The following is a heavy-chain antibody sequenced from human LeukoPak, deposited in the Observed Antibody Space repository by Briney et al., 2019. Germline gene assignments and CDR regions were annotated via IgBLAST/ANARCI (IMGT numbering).Heavy chain of an antibody. V-gene: IGHV3-23*01. CDR3: ANLVTTVGGY. Sequence: GGSLRLSCAASGFTFSSYAMSWVRQAPGKGLEWVSTISGSGGSTYYVDSAKGRFTISRDNSKNTLYLQMNSLRAEDTAVYYCANLVTTVGGYWGHGPLVTVSS. J-gene: IGHJ4*01. CDR1: GFTFSSYA. CDR2: ISGSGGST. D-gene: IGHD4-17*01.